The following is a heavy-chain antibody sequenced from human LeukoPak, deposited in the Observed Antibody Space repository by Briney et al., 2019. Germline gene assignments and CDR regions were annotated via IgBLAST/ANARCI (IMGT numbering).Heavy chain of an antibody. Sequence: PGGSLRLSCAASAFTFSGSAMHWVRQASGKGLEWVGRIRSKTHTYATAYAASVKGRFTISRDDSKNTAYLQMNNLRGDDTAVYYCARGRRYELGIFRSMDVWGKGTTVTVSS. V-gene: IGHV3-73*01. CDR3: ARGRRYELGIFRSMDV. CDR1: AFTFSGSA. J-gene: IGHJ6*03. D-gene: IGHD3-3*01. CDR2: IRSKTHTYAT.